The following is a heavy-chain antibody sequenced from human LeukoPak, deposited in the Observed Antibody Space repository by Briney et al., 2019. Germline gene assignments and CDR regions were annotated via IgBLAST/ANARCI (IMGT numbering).Heavy chain of an antibody. Sequence: ASVKVSCKASGYTFTSYYMHWVRQAPGQGLEWMGLINPSGGSTSYAQKFQGRVTMTRDTPTSTVYMELSSLRSEDTAVYYCARDGRYCSSTSCPNWFDPWGQGTLVTVSS. CDR2: INPSGGST. CDR1: GYTFTSYY. J-gene: IGHJ5*02. D-gene: IGHD2-2*01. CDR3: ARDGRYCSSTSCPNWFDP. V-gene: IGHV1-46*03.